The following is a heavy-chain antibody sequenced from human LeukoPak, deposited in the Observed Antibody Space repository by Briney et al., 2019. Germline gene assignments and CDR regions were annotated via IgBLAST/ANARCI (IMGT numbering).Heavy chain of an antibody. CDR3: ARRTGFLEWLTTDY. Sequence: SETLSLTCTVSGGSISSSSYYWGWIRQPPGKGLEWIGSIYYSGSTYYNPSLKSRVTISVDTSKNQFSLKLSSVTAADTAVYYCARRTGFLEWLTTDYWGQGTLVTVSS. J-gene: IGHJ4*02. V-gene: IGHV4-39*01. CDR1: GGSISSSSYY. D-gene: IGHD3-3*01. CDR2: IYYSGST.